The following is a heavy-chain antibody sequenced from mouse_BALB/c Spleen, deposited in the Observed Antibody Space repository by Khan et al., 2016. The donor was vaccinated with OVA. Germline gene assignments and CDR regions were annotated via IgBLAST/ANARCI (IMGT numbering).Heavy chain of an antibody. J-gene: IGHJ2*01. V-gene: IGHV3-2*02. Sequence: EVQLQESGPGLVKPSQSLSLTCTVTGYSITSGYAWNWIRQFPGNKLEWMGYISYSGFTNYNPSLKSRISITRDTSKNQFFLQLSSVTSEDTATYYCSISNYYGYYFDYWGQGATLTVSS. CDR3: SISNYYGYYFDY. CDR2: ISYSGFT. CDR1: GYSITSGYA. D-gene: IGHD1-1*01.